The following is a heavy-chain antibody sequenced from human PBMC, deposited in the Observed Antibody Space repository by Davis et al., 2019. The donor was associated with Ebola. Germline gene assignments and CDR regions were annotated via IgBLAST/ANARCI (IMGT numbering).Heavy chain of an antibody. CDR3: ARGAYDFWSGYYFDY. V-gene: IGHV3-23*01. CDR2: ISGSGGST. Sequence: PGGSLRLSCAASGFTFSSYAMSWVRQAPGKGLEWVSAISGSGGSTYYADSVKGRFTISRDNSKNTLYLHMNSLRAEDTAVYYCARGAYDFWSGYYFDYWGQGTLVTVSS. D-gene: IGHD3-3*01. J-gene: IGHJ4*02. CDR1: GFTFSSYA.